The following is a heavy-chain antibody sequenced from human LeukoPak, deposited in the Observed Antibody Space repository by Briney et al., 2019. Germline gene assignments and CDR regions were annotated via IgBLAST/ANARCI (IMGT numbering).Heavy chain of an antibody. CDR2: VNHSGST. Sequence: SETLSLTCTVSGGSTTSYYWTWIRQPPGKGLEWIGEVNHSGSTNYNPSLKSRVTISVDTSKNQFSLELTSVTAADTAVYFCARGRGLRAVNNWFDPWGQGTLVTVSS. V-gene: IGHV4-34*01. D-gene: IGHD3-10*01. CDR1: GGSTTSYY. J-gene: IGHJ5*02. CDR3: ARGRGLRAVNNWFDP.